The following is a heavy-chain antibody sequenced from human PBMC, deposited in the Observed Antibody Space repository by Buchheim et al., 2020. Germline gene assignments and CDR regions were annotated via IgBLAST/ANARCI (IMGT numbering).Heavy chain of an antibody. CDR2: IWYDGSNK. D-gene: IGHD3-10*01. Sequence: QVQLVESGGGVVQPGRSLRLSCAASGFTFSSYGMHWVRQAPGKGLEWVADIWYDGSNKYYADSVKGRFTISRDNSKNTLYLQMNSLRAEDTAVYYCARELTNYFDYWGQGTL. V-gene: IGHV3-33*01. CDR1: GFTFSSYG. CDR3: ARELTNYFDY. J-gene: IGHJ4*02.